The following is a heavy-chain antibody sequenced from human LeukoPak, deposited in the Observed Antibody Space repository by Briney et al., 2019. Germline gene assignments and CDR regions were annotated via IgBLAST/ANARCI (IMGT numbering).Heavy chain of an antibody. CDR1: GFSLSTSGMC. Sequence: ESGPALVKPTQTLTLTCTFSGFSLSTSGMCVSWIRQPPGKALEWLARIDWDDDKYYSTSLKTRLTISKDTSKNQVVLTMTNMDPVDTATYYCARGKIDYDNYYGMDVWGQGTTVTVPS. J-gene: IGHJ6*02. CDR3: ARGKIDYDNYYGMDV. CDR2: IDWDDDK. D-gene: IGHD2/OR15-2a*01. V-gene: IGHV2-70*11.